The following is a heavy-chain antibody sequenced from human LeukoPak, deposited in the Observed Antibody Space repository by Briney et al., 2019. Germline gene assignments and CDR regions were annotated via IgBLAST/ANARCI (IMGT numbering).Heavy chain of an antibody. V-gene: IGHV4-34*01. CDR2: INHSGST. CDR3: ARGYYRTYYYDSSGYYAY. J-gene: IGHJ4*02. CDR1: GGSFSGYY. D-gene: IGHD3-22*01. Sequence: SETLSLTCAVYGGSFSGYYWSWIRQPPGKGLEWIGEINHSGSTNYNPSLKSRVTISVDTSKNQFSLKLSSVTAADTAVYYCARGYYRTYYYDSSGYYAYWGQGTLVTVSS.